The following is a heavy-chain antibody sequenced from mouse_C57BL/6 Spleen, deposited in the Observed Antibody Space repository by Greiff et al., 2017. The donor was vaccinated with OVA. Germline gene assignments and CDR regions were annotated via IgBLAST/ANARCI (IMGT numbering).Heavy chain of an antibody. V-gene: IGHV3-6*01. CDR1: GYSITSGYY. D-gene: IGHD2-2*01. J-gene: IGHJ3*01. CDR3: AREGSTMVTSGFAY. Sequence: EVQVVESGPGLVKPSQSLSLTCSATGYSITSGYYWNWIRQPPGNKLEWMGYISYDGSNKYNPSLKNRIPITRDTSKNHLFLTLHSVPTEDTTTYYCAREGSTMVTSGFAYWGQGTLVTVSA. CDR2: ISYDGSN.